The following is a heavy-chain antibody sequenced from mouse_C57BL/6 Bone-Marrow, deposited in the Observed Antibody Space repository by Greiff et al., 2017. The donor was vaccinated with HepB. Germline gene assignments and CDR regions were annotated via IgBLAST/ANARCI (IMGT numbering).Heavy chain of an antibody. Sequence: DVKLVESGGGLVQPGGSMKLSCVASGFTFSNYWMNWVRQSPEKGLEWVAQIRLKSDNYATHYAESVKGRFTISRDDSKSSVYLQMNNLRAEDTGIYYCTIYYGKGGFAYWGQGTLVTVSA. V-gene: IGHV6-3*01. J-gene: IGHJ3*01. D-gene: IGHD2-1*01. CDR2: IRLKSDNYAT. CDR1: GFTFSNYW. CDR3: TIYYGKGGFAY.